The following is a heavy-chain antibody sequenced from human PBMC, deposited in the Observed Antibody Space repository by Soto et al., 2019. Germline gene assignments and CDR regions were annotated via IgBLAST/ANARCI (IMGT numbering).Heavy chain of an antibody. CDR2: IYYSGST. D-gene: IGHD3-9*01. CDR3: ARDSRVPPLLRYFDWPRSGAFDI. V-gene: IGHV4-59*01. Sequence: PSETLSLTCTVSGGSISSYYWSWIRQPPGKGLEWIGYIYYSGSTNYNPSLKSRVTISVDTSKNQFSLKLSSVTAADTAVYYCARDSRVPPLLRYFDWPRSGAFDIWGQGTMVTVSS. CDR1: GGSISSYY. J-gene: IGHJ3*02.